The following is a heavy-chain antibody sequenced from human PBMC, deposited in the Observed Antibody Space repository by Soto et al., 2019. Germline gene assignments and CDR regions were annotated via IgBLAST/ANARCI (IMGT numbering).Heavy chain of an antibody. CDR3: AGEYDILTGYSRPYFDS. CDR2: INPNSGGT. D-gene: IGHD3-9*01. J-gene: IGHJ4*02. V-gene: IGHV1-2*04. Sequence: QVQLVQSGAEVKKPGASVKVSCKASGYTFTGYYMHWVRQAPGQGLEWMGWINPNSGGTNYAQKFQGWVTMTRDASISTAYMELSRLRSDDTAVYYCAGEYDILTGYSRPYFDSWGQGTLVTVSS. CDR1: GYTFTGYY.